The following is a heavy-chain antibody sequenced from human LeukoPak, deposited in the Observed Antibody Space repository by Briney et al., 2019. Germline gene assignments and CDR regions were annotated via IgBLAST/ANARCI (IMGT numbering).Heavy chain of an antibody. CDR1: GGSISSSSYY. CDR2: IYYSGST. CDR3: ARLLEGEMATSNFDY. Sequence: SETLSLTCTVSGGSISSSSYYWGWIRQPPGKGLEWIGSIYYSGSTYYNPPLKSRVTISVDTSKNQFSLKLSSVTAADTAVYYCARLLEGEMATSNFDYWGQGTLVTVSS. V-gene: IGHV4-39*01. D-gene: IGHD5-24*01. J-gene: IGHJ4*02.